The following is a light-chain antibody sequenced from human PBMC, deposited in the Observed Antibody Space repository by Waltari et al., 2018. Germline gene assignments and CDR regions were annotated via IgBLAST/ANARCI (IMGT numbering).Light chain of an antibody. Sequence: EIVLTQSPGTLSLSPGERATLSCRASQTFGKYLAWYQQKPGQAPRLLIYDASIRASGVPDRVSGSGSETDFSITISTLEPEDFAVYYCQHYVRLPATFGQGTKVEIK. V-gene: IGKV3-20*01. J-gene: IGKJ1*01. CDR1: QTFGKY. CDR3: QHYVRLPAT. CDR2: DAS.